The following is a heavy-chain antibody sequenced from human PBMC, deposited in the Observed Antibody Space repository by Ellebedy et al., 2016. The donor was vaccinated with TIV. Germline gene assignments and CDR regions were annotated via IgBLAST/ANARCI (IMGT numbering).Heavy chain of an antibody. J-gene: IGHJ5*02. CDR3: ARVRPINLLYSSSSYWFGP. V-gene: IGHV4-34*01. D-gene: IGHD6-6*01. Sequence: SETLSLTXAVYGGSFSGYSWSWIRQPPGRGLEWIGEISHNGNTNYKPSLKSRVTISVDTSRNQFTLNLTSVTAADTAVYYCARVRPINLLYSSSSYWFGPWGQGTLVTGSS. CDR2: ISHNGNT. CDR1: GGSFSGYS.